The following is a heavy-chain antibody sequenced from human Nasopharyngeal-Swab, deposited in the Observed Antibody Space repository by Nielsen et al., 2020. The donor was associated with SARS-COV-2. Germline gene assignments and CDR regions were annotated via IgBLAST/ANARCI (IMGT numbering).Heavy chain of an antibody. V-gene: IGHV3-30*04. CDR3: AGEAVVDTGYGGIDV. CDR1: GFTFSSHA. J-gene: IGHJ3*01. Sequence: GRSLRPSCAASGFTFSSHAMNWVRQAPGKGLEWVAVIASDERYEHCADSAKGRFTISRDNSRNTLYLQMNSLRAEDTAVYHCAGEAVVDTGYGGIDVWSQGTQVTVSS. CDR2: IASDERYE. D-gene: IGHD3-9*01.